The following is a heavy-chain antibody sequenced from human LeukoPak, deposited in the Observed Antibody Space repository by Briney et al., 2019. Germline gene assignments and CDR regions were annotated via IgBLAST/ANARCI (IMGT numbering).Heavy chain of an antibody. CDR2: IYTSGST. J-gene: IGHJ6*03. D-gene: IGHD4-17*01. V-gene: IGHV4-4*07. Sequence: ASETLSLTCTVSGDSISSFYWTWIRQPARKGLEWIGRIYTSGSTYYNPSLKSRVTISVDTSKNQFSLKLSSVTAADTAVYYCARHDYGDYSYYYYYYMDVWGKGTTVTISS. CDR1: GDSISSFY. CDR3: ARHDYGDYSYYYYYYMDV.